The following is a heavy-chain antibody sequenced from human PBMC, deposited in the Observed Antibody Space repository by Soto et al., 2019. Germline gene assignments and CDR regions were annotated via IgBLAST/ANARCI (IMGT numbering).Heavy chain of an antibody. D-gene: IGHD5-12*01. V-gene: IGHV3-23*01. J-gene: IGHJ4*02. CDR3: AKDLGETGYSCYEDY. Sequence: EVQLLESGGGLVQPGGSLRLSCAASGFTFSSYAMSWVRQAPGKGLEWVSAISGSGGSTYYADSVKGRFTISRDNSKNTLYLQMNSLRAEDTAGYYCAKDLGETGYSCYEDYWGQGTLVTVSS. CDR2: ISGSGGST. CDR1: GFTFSSYA.